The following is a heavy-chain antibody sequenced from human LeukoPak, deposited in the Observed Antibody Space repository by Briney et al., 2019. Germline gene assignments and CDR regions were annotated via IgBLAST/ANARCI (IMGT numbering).Heavy chain of an antibody. Sequence: WVSAISGSGGSTYYADSVKGRFTISRDNSKNTLYLQMNSLRAEDTAVYYCANALDDAFDIWGQGTMVTVSS. CDR2: ISGSGGST. CDR3: ANALDDAFDI. D-gene: IGHD1-1*01. V-gene: IGHV3-23*01. J-gene: IGHJ3*02.